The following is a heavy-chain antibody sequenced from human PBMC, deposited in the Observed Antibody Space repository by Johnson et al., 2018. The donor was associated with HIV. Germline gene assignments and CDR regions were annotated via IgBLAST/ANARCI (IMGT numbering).Heavy chain of an antibody. D-gene: IGHD3-10*01. J-gene: IGHJ3*01. V-gene: IGHV3-33*06. CDR1: GFIFSSYG. CDR2: IWYDGSNK. Sequence: HVQLVESGGGVVQPGRSLRLSCAASGFIFSSYGMHWVRQAPGKGLEWVAVIWYDGSNKYYADSVKGRFTLSRDNSKNTLDLQMNSLTIEDTAVFYCAKTRMGGILDAFDLWGQGTMVIVS. CDR3: AKTRMGGILDAFDL.